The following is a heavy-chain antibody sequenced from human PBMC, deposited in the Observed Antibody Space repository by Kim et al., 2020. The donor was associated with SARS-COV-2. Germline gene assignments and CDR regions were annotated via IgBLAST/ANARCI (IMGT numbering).Heavy chain of an antibody. CDR1: GDSITNTNW. Sequence: SETLSLTCAVSGDSITNTNWWIWVRQPPGRGLEWIGEISHSGTTNYNPSLKSRVTISADKSKNQFSLKLTSRTAADTALYYCARGYAGSRWVQGTLVTVSS. CDR3: ARGYAGSR. CDR2: ISHSGTT. J-gene: IGHJ4*02. D-gene: IGHD2-2*01. V-gene: IGHV4-4*02.